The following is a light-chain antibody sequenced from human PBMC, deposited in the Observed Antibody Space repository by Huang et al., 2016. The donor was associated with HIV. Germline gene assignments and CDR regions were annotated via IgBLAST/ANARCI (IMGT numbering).Light chain of an antibody. V-gene: IGKV1-39*01. CDR2: TAS. CDR3: QQSYSTPPT. Sequence: DIQMTQFPSSLSASVGDRVNITCRASQNINYFLTWFQQKPGKAPKRLIYTASFLQSGVPSRFSGSGSGTDFTLTISSLQPEDFATYYCQQSYSTPPTFGQGSKLEIK. J-gene: IGKJ2*01. CDR1: QNINYF.